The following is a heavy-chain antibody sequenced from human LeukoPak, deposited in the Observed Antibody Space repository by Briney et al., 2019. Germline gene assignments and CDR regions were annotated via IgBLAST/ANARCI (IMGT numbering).Heavy chain of an antibody. D-gene: IGHD6-13*01. CDR1: GVAISRGGYA. J-gene: IGHJ4*02. Sequence: SETLSLTCAVSGVAISRGGYAWNWIRQPPGKGLEWIGSIYYSGSTYYNPSLKSRVTISVDTSKNQFSLKLSSVTAADTAVYYCARQLYSSSWHGYYFDYWGQGTLVTVSS. CDR2: IYYSGST. CDR3: ARQLYSSSWHGYYFDY. V-gene: IGHV4-30-2*03.